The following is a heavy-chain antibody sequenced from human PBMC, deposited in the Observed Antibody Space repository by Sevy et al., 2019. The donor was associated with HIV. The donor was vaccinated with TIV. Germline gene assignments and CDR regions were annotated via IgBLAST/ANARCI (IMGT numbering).Heavy chain of an antibody. V-gene: IGHV3-20*04. Sequence: GGSLRLSCAASGFTFNDYDMSWVRQAPGKGLKWVSAINWNGAGTSYADSVKGRFTVSRDNAKNSLYLQMNTLGVEDTAFYYCAREKFCGGDCYYFDYWGQGILVTVSS. J-gene: IGHJ4*02. CDR2: INWNGAGT. CDR3: AREKFCGGDCYYFDY. D-gene: IGHD2-21*02. CDR1: GFTFNDYD.